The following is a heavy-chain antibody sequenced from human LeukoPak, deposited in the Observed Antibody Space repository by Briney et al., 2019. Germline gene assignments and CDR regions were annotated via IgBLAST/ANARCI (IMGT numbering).Heavy chain of an antibody. CDR2: INYSGNT. D-gene: IGHD4-17*01. CDR1: GDSISSYY. CDR3: AREGRQDYVYFDC. J-gene: IGHJ4*02. Sequence: SQTLSLTCTVSGDSISSYYWSWIRQPPGKGLEWMGYINYSGNTNYNPSLKSRVTISVDTSKNQFSLRLTSVTAADTAVYYCAREGRQDYVYFDCWGQGTLVTVSS. V-gene: IGHV4-59*01.